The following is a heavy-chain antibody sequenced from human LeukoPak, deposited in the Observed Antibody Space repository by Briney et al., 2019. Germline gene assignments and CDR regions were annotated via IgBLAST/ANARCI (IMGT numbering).Heavy chain of an antibody. J-gene: IGHJ4*02. Sequence: SETLSLTCTVSGISISSSNSYWGWIRQPPGKGLEWIGYIYYSGSTNYNPSLKSRVTISVDTSKNQFSLKLSSVTAADTAVYYCAREPIRIAARLALDYWGQGTLVTVSS. D-gene: IGHD6-6*01. CDR2: IYYSGST. CDR3: AREPIRIAARLALDY. CDR1: GISISSSNSY. V-gene: IGHV4-61*05.